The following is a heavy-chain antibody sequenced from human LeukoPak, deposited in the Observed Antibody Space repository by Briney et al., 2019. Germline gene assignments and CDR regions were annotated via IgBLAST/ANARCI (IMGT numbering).Heavy chain of an antibody. CDR1: GGSFSGYY. D-gene: IGHD4-17*01. CDR2: INHSGST. J-gene: IGHJ5*02. Sequence: SETLSLTCAVYGGSFSGYYWSWIRQPPGKGLEWIGEINHSGSTNYNPSLKSRVTISVDTSKNQFSLKLSSVTAADTAVYYCATGGTVSWFDAWGQGTLVTVSS. CDR3: ATGGTVSWFDA. V-gene: IGHV4-34*01.